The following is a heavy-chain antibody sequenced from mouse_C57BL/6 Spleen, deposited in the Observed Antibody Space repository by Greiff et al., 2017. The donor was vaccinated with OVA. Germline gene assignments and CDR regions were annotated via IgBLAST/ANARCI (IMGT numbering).Heavy chain of an antibody. Sequence: QVQLQQSGAELVRPGASVTLSCKASGYTFTDYEMHWVKQTPVHGLEWIGAIDPETGGTAYNQKFKGKAILTADKSSSTAYMELRSLTSEDSAVYYCTREGGSSYVGFAYWGQGTLVTVSA. D-gene: IGHD1-1*01. CDR2: IDPETGGT. V-gene: IGHV1-15*01. CDR1: GYTFTDYE. J-gene: IGHJ3*01. CDR3: TREGGSSYVGFAY.